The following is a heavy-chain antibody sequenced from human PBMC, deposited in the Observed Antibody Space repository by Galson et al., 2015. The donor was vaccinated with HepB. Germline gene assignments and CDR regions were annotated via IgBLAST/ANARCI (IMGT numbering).Heavy chain of an antibody. D-gene: IGHD5-18*01. V-gene: IGHV1-18*01. J-gene: IGHJ3*02. CDR2: ISAYNGNT. CDR3: ARDLAMVFYEDAFDI. Sequence: SVKVSCKASGYTFTSYGISWVRQAPGQGLEWMGWISAYNGNTNYAQKLQGRVTMTTDTSTSTAYMELRSLRSDDTAVYYCARDLAMVFYEDAFDIWGQGTMVTVSS. CDR1: GYTFTSYG.